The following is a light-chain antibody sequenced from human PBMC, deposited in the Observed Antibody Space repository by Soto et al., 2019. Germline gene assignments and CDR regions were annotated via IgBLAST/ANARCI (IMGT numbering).Light chain of an antibody. CDR2: DSN. Sequence: QSVLTQPPSVSAAPGQKVTISCSGSSSNIGNNYVSWYQQLPGTAPKLLIYDSNKRPAGIPDRFSGSKSGTSATLVITGLQTGDEADFYCGTWDSSLSAWVFGGGTKLTVL. V-gene: IGLV1-51*01. CDR1: SSNIGNNY. J-gene: IGLJ3*02. CDR3: GTWDSSLSAWV.